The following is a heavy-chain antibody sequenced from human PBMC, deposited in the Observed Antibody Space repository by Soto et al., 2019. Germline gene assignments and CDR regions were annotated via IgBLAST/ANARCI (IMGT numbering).Heavy chain of an antibody. CDR3: VMVDNYVTPTPQDG. J-gene: IGHJ6*02. CDR2: ISPYTGNT. V-gene: IGHV1-18*01. Sequence: QVQLGQPGDEVKKPGASVKVSCKASGYIFVNYGIDWVRQAPGQGLEWMGWISPYTGNTHSATKVQGRLTMTTDTSTSTAYMDLGSLTSDDTAVYYCVMVDNYVTPTPQDGWGQGTTVTVSS. CDR1: GYIFVNYG. D-gene: IGHD3-16*01.